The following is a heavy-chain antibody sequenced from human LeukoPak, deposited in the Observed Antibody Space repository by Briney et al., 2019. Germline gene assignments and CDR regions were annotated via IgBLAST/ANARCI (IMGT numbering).Heavy chain of an antibody. J-gene: IGHJ4*02. Sequence: SETLSLTCTVSGVSISSYYWSWIRQPPGKGLEWIGGIYYSGSTNYNPSLKSRVTISLDTSKNHFSHKPSSLTAADTAVYYCARAPGGVGELLLDYWGQGTLVTVSS. D-gene: IGHD3-10*01. CDR1: GVSISSYY. CDR2: IYYSGST. CDR3: ARAPGGVGELLLDY. V-gene: IGHV4-59*01.